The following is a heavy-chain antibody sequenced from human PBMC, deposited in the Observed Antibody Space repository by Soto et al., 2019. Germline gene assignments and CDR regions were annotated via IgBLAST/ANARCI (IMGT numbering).Heavy chain of an antibody. CDR2: ISAYNGNT. J-gene: IGHJ6*02. Sequence: ASVKVSCKASGYTFTSYGISWVRQAPGQGLEWMGWISAYNGNTNYAQKLQGRVTMTTDTSTSTAYMELRSLRSDDTAVYYCARCTSCHPFSPSPRRMDVWGQGTTVTVSS. CDR3: ARCTSCHPFSPSPRRMDV. D-gene: IGHD2-2*01. V-gene: IGHV1-18*04. CDR1: GYTFTSYG.